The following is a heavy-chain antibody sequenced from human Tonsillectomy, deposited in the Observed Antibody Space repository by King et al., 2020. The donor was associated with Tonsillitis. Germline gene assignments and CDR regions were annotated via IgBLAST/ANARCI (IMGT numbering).Heavy chain of an antibody. CDR2: IYYSGST. V-gene: IGHV4-59*01. J-gene: IGHJ4*02. Sequence: VQLQESGPGLVKPSETLSLTCTVSGGSISSSYWSWIRQPPGKGLQWIGYIYYSGSTNYNPSLKSRVTISVDTSKNQFSLKLSSVTAADTALYYCARGGGAGDRRGPFDYWGQGTLVTVSS. CDR1: GGSISSSY. CDR3: ARGGGAGDRRGPFDY. D-gene: IGHD1-26*01.